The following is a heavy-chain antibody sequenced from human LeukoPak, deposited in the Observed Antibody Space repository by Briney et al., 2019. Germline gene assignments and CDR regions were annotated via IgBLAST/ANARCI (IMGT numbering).Heavy chain of an antibody. CDR3: ARDDYRGVTNFDP. J-gene: IGHJ5*02. CDR1: GGSISLYF. CDR2: ISYTGST. Sequence: SETRSLTCTVSGGSISLYFWSWIRQPPGKGLEWIGYISYTGSTNYNPSLKSRVTISVDTSKKQFSLQMTSVTAADTAVYYCARDDYRGVTNFDPWGQGTLVTVSS. D-gene: IGHD3-10*01. V-gene: IGHV4-59*01.